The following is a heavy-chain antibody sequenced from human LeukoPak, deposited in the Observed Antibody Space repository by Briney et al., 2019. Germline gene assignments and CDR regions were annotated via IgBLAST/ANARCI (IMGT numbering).Heavy chain of an antibody. CDR3: ARGPSFDY. J-gene: IGHJ4*02. V-gene: IGHV1-8*03. Sequence: ASVKVSCKVSGYTLTELSMHWVRQAPGKGLEWMGWMNPNSGNTGYAQKFQGRVTITRNTSISTAYMELSSLRSEDTAVYYCARGPSFDYWGQGTLVTVSS. CDR1: GYTLTELS. CDR2: MNPNSGNT.